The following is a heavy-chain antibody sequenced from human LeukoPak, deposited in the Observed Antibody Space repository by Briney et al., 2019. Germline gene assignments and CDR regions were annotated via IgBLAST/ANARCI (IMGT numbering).Heavy chain of an antibody. CDR2: INHSGST. Sequence: PSETLSLTCAVYGGSFSGYYWSWIRQPPGKGLEWIGEINHSGSTNYNPSLKSRVTISVDTSKNQFSLKLSSVTAADTAVYYCARFRPYYYDSSGRRYYFDYWGQGTLVTVSS. CDR1: GGSFSGYY. CDR3: ARFRPYYYDSSGRRYYFDY. V-gene: IGHV4-34*01. D-gene: IGHD3-22*01. J-gene: IGHJ4*02.